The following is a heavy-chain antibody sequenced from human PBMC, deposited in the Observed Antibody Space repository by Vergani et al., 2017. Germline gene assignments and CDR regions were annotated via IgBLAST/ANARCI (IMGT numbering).Heavy chain of an antibody. CDR2: ISSSSSTI. J-gene: IGHJ4*02. D-gene: IGHD4-23*01. CDR3: ARDPPVVTQVRVFDY. Sequence: EVQLLESGGGLVQPGGSLRLSCAASGFTFSSYAMSWVRQAPGKGLEWVSYISSSSSTIYYAEYVKGRFTISRENDKNSLYLQMNSLRAEDTAVYYCARDPPVVTQVRVFDYWGQGTLVTVSS. CDR1: GFTFSSYA. V-gene: IGHV3-48*01.